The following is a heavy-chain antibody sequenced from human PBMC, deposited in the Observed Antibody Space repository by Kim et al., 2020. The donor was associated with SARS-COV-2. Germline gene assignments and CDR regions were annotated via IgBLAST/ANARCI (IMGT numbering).Heavy chain of an antibody. CDR2: IYTSGST. CDR3: ARAPTVLLWFGAPGAFDI. J-gene: IGHJ3*02. Sequence: SETLSITCTVSGGSISSGSYYWSWIRQPAGKGLEWIGRIYTSGSTNYNPSLKSRVTISVDTSKNHFSLILSSVTAADTAVYYCARAPTVLLWFGAPGAFDIWGQGTMVPVSS. D-gene: IGHD3-10*01. CDR1: GGSISSGSYY. V-gene: IGHV4-61*02.